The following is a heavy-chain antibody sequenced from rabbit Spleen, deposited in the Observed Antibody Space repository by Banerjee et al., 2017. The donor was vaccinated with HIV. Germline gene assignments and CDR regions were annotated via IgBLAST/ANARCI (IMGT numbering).Heavy chain of an antibody. D-gene: IGHD8-1*01. CDR2: VATGSSTA. Sequence: EQLEESGGGLVQPEGSLTLTCTASGFSFSSNYYMSWVRQAPGKGLEWIGCVATGSSTAYYASWAKGRFTISKTSSTTVTLQMTSLTAADTATYFCARDTGSSFSSYGMDLWGPGTLVTVS. J-gene: IGHJ6*01. CDR3: ARDTGSSFSSYGMDL. CDR1: GFSFSSNYY. V-gene: IGHV1S45*01.